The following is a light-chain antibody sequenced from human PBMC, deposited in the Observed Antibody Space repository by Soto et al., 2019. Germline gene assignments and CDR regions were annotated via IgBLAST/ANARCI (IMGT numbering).Light chain of an antibody. J-gene: IGLJ1*01. CDR3: CSYAGSVYV. CDR1: SSDVGGYNY. V-gene: IGLV2-11*01. CDR2: DVS. Sequence: QSALTQPRSVSGSPRQSVTISCTGTSSDVGGYNYVSWYQQHPGKAPKLMIYDVSKRPSGVPDRFSGSKSGNTASLTISGLQAEDEADYYCCSYAGSVYVFGTGTKLTVL.